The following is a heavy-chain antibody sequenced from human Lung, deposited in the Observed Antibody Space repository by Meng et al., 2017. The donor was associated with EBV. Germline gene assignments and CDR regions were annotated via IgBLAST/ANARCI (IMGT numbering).Heavy chain of an antibody. CDR2: ISSDGFTT. CDR3: AREAMTALTSSIGD. D-gene: IGHD4-17*01. J-gene: IGHJ4*02. V-gene: IGHV3-74*01. Sequence: EVQLVESGGGLVQPXGSLRLSCAASGFTLSNYWMHWVRQTPGKGLVWVSRISSDGFTTTYGDSVKGRFTISRDNAKSTLYLQVSSLRAEDTAVYYCAREAMTALTSSIGDWGRGTLVTVSS. CDR1: GFTLSNYW.